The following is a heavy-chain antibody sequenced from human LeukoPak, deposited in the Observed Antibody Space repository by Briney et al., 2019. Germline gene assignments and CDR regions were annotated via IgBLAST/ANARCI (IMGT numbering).Heavy chain of an antibody. V-gene: IGHV1-2*02. Sequence: ASVKVSCKASGYTFTGYYMHWVRQAPGQGLEWMGWINPNSGGTNYAQKFQGRVTMTRDTSIRTAYMELSRLRSDDTAVYYCARSAPSRNNWFDPWGQGTLVTVSS. CDR3: ARSAPSRNNWFDP. J-gene: IGHJ5*02. CDR1: GYTFTGYY. CDR2: INPNSGGT.